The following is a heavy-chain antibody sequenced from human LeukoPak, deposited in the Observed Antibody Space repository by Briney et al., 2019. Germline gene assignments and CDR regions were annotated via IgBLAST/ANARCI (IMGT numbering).Heavy chain of an antibody. CDR1: GYTLTELS. Sequence: ASVKVSCKVSGYTLTELSMHWVRQAPGKGLEWMGGFDPEDGETIYAQKFQGRVTMTRDTSTSTVYMELSSLRSEDTAVYYCARTRNAGHAANFDYWGQGTLVTVSS. V-gene: IGHV1-24*01. D-gene: IGHD6-13*01. CDR2: FDPEDGET. J-gene: IGHJ4*02. CDR3: ARTRNAGHAANFDY.